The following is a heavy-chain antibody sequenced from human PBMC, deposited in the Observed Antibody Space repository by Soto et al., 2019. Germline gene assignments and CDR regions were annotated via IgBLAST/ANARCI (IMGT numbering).Heavy chain of an antibody. CDR2: INPSGGST. CDR1: GYTFTSYY. J-gene: IGHJ3*02. V-gene: IGHV1-46*01. CDR3: ARDSPGGYSYGYDAFDI. Sequence: QVQLVQSGAEVKKPGASVKLSCKASGYTFTSYYMHWVRQAPGQGLEWMGIINPSGGSTSYAQKFQGRVTMTRDTSTSTVYMELSSLRSEDTAVYYCARDSPGGYSYGYDAFDIWGQGTMVTVSS. D-gene: IGHD5-18*01.